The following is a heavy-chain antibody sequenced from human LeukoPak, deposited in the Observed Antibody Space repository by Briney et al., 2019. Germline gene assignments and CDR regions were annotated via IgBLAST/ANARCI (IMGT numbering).Heavy chain of an antibody. CDR1: GLTFSTYA. CDR3: AKDREATYLWGFLDY. D-gene: IGHD5-24*01. V-gene: IGHV3-23*01. Sequence: GGSLRLSCAASGLTFSTYAMSWVRQAPGKGLEWVSAIVGSGGTTYYADFVKGRFTISRDNSKNTLHLQMSSLRAEDTAIYYCAKDREATYLWGFLDYWGQGTLVTVSS. CDR2: IVGSGGTT. J-gene: IGHJ4*02.